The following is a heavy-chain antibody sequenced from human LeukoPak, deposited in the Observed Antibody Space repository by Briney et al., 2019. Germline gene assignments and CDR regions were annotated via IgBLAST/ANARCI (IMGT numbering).Heavy chain of an antibody. CDR1: GFTFSNYG. CDR2: IWYDGSNK. CDR3: ARASAAHTAAGTLD. D-gene: IGHD6-13*01. J-gene: IGHJ4*02. Sequence: GGSLRLSCAASGFTFSNYGMHWVRQAPGKGLEWVAYIWYDGSNKYYTDSVKGRFTISRDNSKNTLYLQMNSLSAEDTAVYYCARASAAHTAAGTLDWGQGTLVTVSS. V-gene: IGHV3-30*02.